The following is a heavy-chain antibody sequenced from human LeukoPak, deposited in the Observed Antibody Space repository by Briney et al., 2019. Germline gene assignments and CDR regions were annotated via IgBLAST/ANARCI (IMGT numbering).Heavy chain of an antibody. CDR3: ASADSAGDAFDI. CDR1: GGSISSYY. D-gene: IGHD3-10*01. J-gene: IGHJ3*02. CDR2: LYYSGNT. V-gene: IGHV4-59*05. Sequence: SETLSLTCTVSGGSISSYYWSWIRQPPGKGLEWIGSLYYSGNTYYNPSLKSRVTIPLDRSKNQFSLDLSSVTAADTAVYYCASADSAGDAFDIWGQGTMVTVSS.